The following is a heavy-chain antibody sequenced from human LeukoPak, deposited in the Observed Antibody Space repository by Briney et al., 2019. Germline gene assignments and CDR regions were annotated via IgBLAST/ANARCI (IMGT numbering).Heavy chain of an antibody. V-gene: IGHV3-21*01. D-gene: IGHD6-13*01. CDR2: ISSSSSYI. Sequence: KSGGSLRLSCAASGFTFSSYAMSWVRQAPGKGLEWVSSISSSSSYIYYADSVKGRFTISRDNAKNSLYLQMNSLRAEDTAVYYCARLAAAGFDYWGQGTLVTVSS. J-gene: IGHJ4*02. CDR3: ARLAAAGFDY. CDR1: GFTFSSYA.